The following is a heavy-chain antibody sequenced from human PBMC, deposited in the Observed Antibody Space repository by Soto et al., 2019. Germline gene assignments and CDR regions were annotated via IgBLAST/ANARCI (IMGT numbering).Heavy chain of an antibody. D-gene: IGHD3-3*01. Sequence: SQTLSLTCAISGESVSSNSAAWNWIRQSPSRGLEWLGRTYYRSKWYNDYAVSVKSRITINPDTSKNQFSLQLNSVTPEDTAVYYCARVVASGYYTEHYYYYMDVWGKGTTVTVSS. J-gene: IGHJ6*03. CDR3: ARVVASGYYTEHYYYYMDV. CDR2: TYYRSKWYN. CDR1: GESVSSNSAA. V-gene: IGHV6-1*01.